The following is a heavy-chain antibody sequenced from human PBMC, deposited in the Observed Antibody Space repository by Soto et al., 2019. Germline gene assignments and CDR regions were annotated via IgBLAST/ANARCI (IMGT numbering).Heavy chain of an antibody. J-gene: IGHJ4*02. V-gene: IGHV3-7*01. CDR1: GFTFSTYW. Sequence: EVQLVESGGGLVQPGGSLRLSCAASGFTFSTYWMNWVRQAPGKGLEWVANIKQDGSEKYYVDSVKGRFTISRDNAKCSLYLQMNSLRAGDTAVYYCARDRGYCSGGTCYSVLDYWGQGTLVTVSS. CDR3: ARDRGYCSGGTCYSVLDY. D-gene: IGHD2-15*01. CDR2: IKQDGSEK.